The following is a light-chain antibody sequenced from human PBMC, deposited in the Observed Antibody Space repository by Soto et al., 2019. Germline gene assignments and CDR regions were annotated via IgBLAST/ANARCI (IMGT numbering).Light chain of an antibody. V-gene: IGKV1-6*01. CDR3: LQDYNYPRT. CDR1: QGIRND. J-gene: IGKJ1*01. CDR2: AAA. Sequence: AIQMTQSPSSLSASVGDRVTITCRAIQGIRNDLNWYQQKPGKAPKLLIYAAASLQSGVPSKFSGSGSGTDFTLTISSLQPEDFATYYCLQDYNYPRTFGQGTKVEIK.